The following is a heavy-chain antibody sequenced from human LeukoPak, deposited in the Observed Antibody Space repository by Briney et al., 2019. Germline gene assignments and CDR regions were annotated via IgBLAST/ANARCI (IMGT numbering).Heavy chain of an antibody. V-gene: IGHV3-21*01. CDR1: GFIFSSYS. J-gene: IGHJ5*02. Sequence: GGSLRLSCAASGFIFSSYSMNWVRQAPGKGLEWVSSISTSSSYIYYADSVKGRFTISRDNANNSLYLQMNSLSAEDTAVYYCARLFTSDWYNWFDPWGQGTLVTVSS. CDR2: ISTSSSYI. D-gene: IGHD6-19*01. CDR3: ARLFTSDWYNWFDP.